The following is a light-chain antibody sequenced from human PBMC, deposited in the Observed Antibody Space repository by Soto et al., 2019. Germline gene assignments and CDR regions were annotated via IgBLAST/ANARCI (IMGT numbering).Light chain of an antibody. V-gene: IGLV2-23*01. CDR1: SSDVGSYNL. CDR2: EGS. CDR3: CSYAGIPYVV. J-gene: IGLJ2*01. Sequence: QSALTQPASVSGSPGQSITLSCTGTSSDVGSYNLVSWYQQHPGKAPKLMIYEGSKRPSGVSNRFSGSKSGNTASLTISGLQAEDEADYFCCSYAGIPYVVFGGGTKLTVL.